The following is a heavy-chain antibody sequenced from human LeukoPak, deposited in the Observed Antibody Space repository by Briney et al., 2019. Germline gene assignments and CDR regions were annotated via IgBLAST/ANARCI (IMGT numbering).Heavy chain of an antibody. CDR3: ARHTRDGHNYSYYYYMDV. CDR1: GGSISSSIYH. CDR2: IYYSGST. D-gene: IGHD5-24*01. V-gene: IGHV4-39*01. J-gene: IGHJ6*03. Sequence: SETLSLTCSVSGGSISSSIYHWGWIRQPPGKGLEWIGSIYYSGSTYYNPSLKSRVTISVDTSKNQFSPRLRSVTAADTAVYYCARHTRDGHNYSYYYYMDVWGKGTTVTVSS.